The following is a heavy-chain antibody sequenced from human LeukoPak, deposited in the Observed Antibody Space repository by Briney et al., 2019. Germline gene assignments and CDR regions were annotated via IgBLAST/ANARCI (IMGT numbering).Heavy chain of an antibody. J-gene: IGHJ4*02. CDR1: GYTFTGYY. V-gene: IGHV1-2*07. D-gene: IGHD6-19*01. CDR3: ARDRVGSGWPRPWYFEF. Sequence: ASVKVSCKPSGYTFTGYYLHWVRQALGQPPEKIAWMNLNTGTTAYSHNFHGRVAMSRDTSIGTAYMDLSSLTSDDTAVYYCARDRVGSGWPRPWYFEFWGQGTLVTVSS. CDR2: MNLNTGTT.